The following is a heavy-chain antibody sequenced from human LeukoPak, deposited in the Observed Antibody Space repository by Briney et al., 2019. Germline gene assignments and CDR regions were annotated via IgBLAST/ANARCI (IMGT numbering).Heavy chain of an antibody. J-gene: IGHJ4*02. D-gene: IGHD5-18*01. Sequence: GGSLRLSCAASEFTFSSYAMHWVRQAPGKGLEWVAVISYDGSNKYYADSVKGRFTISRDDSKNTLYLQMNSLRAEDTALYYCARNHRGYSYGYFEYWGQGTLVTVSS. CDR1: EFTFSSYA. V-gene: IGHV3-30*04. CDR3: ARNHRGYSYGYFEY. CDR2: ISYDGSNK.